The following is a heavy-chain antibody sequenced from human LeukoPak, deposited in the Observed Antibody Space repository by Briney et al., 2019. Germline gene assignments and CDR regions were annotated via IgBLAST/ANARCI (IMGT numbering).Heavy chain of an antibody. Sequence: SETLSLTCTVSGGSISSYYWSWIRQPPGKGLEWIGYIYYSGSTNYNPSLKSRVTISVDTSKNQFSLKLSSVTAADTAVYYCAKHDYDFWSGYPNWFDPWGQGTLVTVSS. V-gene: IGHV4-59*08. CDR1: GGSISSYY. CDR2: IYYSGST. D-gene: IGHD3-3*01. J-gene: IGHJ5*02. CDR3: AKHDYDFWSGYPNWFDP.